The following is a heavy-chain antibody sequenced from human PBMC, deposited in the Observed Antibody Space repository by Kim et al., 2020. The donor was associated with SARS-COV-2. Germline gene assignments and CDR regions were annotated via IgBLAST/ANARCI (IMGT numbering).Heavy chain of an antibody. V-gene: IGHV4-39*01. J-gene: IGHJ4*02. CDR3: ASDPYYYDSEGFDY. Sequence: NPSLKSRVTISVDTSKNQFSLKLSSVTAADTAVYYCASDPYYYDSEGFDYWGQGTLVTVSS. D-gene: IGHD3-22*01.